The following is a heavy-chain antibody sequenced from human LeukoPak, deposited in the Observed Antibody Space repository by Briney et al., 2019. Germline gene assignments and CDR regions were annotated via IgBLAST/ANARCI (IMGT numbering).Heavy chain of an antibody. D-gene: IGHD3-10*01. V-gene: IGHV4-59*08. CDR2: IYYSGST. J-gene: IGHJ6*02. CDR1: GGSISSYY. Sequence: SETLSLTCTVSGGSISSYYWSWIRQPPGKGLEWIGYIYYSGSTNYNPSLKSRVTITVDTSKNQFPLKLSSVTAADTAVYYCARGYATGSYYYYGVDVWGQGTTVTVSS. CDR3: ARGYATGSYYYYGVDV.